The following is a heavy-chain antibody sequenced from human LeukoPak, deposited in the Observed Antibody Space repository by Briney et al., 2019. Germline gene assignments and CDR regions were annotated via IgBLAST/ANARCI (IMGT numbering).Heavy chain of an antibody. D-gene: IGHD3-3*01. Sequence: PSETLSLTCTVSGGSISGSSYYWGWIRQPPGKGLEWIGSIYYSGSTYYNPSLKSRVTISVDTSKNQFSLKLSSVTAADTAVYYCARRYDFFNWFDPWGQGTLVTVSS. V-gene: IGHV4-39*01. CDR2: IYYSGST. CDR1: GGSISGSSYY. CDR3: ARRYDFFNWFDP. J-gene: IGHJ5*02.